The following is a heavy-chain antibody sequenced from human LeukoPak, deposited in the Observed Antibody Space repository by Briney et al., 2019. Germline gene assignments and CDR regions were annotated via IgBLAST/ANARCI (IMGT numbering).Heavy chain of an antibody. CDR2: IKQDGSEK. CDR1: GFTFSTYW. V-gene: IGHV3-7*04. CDR3: ARGGYQLLWY. Sequence: GGSLRLSCAASGFTFSTYWMSWVRQAPGTGLEWVASIKQDGSEKFYVDSVKGRFTTSRDNAKNSLYLQMTSLRAEDTAVYYCARGGYQLLWYWGQGTLVTVSS. D-gene: IGHD2-2*01. J-gene: IGHJ4*02.